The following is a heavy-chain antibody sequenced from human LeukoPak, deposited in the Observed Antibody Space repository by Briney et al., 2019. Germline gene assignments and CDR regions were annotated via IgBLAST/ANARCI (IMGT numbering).Heavy chain of an antibody. CDR1: GDSVSSSSIA. CDR2: TYYRSSKWNY. D-gene: IGHD2-21*01. J-gene: IGHJ3*02. Sequence: SQTLSLTCAISGDSVSSSSIAWNWIRQSPSRGLEWLRRTYYRSSKWNYEYAVSVKSRINVNLDTFRDQLSLQLNSVTPEDTAVYYCARGRYSGFDIWGQGTMVTVSS. CDR3: ARGRYSGFDI. V-gene: IGHV6-1*01.